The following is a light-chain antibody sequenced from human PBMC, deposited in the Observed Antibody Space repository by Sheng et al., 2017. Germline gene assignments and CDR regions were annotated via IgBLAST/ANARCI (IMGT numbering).Light chain of an antibody. J-gene: IGKJ4*01. CDR3: QQAHTFPLT. CDR2: AAS. Sequence: DIQTTQSPSSVSASVGDRVTITCRASQAISTWLAWYQHKPGKAPQLLIYAASSLRSGVPSRFSGSGSGTDFTLTITSLQPEDVATYYCQQAHTFPLTFGGGPRVEIK. CDR1: QAISTW. V-gene: IGKV1-12*01.